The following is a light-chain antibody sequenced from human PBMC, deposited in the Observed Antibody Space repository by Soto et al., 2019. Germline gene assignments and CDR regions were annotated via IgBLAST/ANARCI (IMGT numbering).Light chain of an antibody. Sequence: EIVLTQSPGTLSLSPGERATLSCKASQSVSSNFLAWYQRKPGQAPRLLIYGASYMATDIPSRFSGSGSGTDFTLPITRLQPEDFPVYYCQQYGNSPPTFGQGTKVEI. CDR3: QQYGNSPPT. V-gene: IGKV3-20*01. J-gene: IGKJ1*01. CDR1: QSVSSNF. CDR2: GAS.